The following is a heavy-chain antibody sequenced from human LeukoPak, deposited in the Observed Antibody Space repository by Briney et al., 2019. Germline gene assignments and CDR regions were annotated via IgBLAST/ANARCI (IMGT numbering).Heavy chain of an antibody. CDR1: GYTFTSYG. CDR3: ARDMVRDDYYYYGMDV. V-gene: IGHV1-18*01. CDR2: ISAYNGNT. Sequence: GASVKVSCKASGYTFTSYGISWVRQAPGQGLEWRGWISAYNGNTNYAQKLQGRVTMTTDTSTSTAYMELRSLRSEDTAVYYCARDMVRDDYYYYGMDVWGQGTTVTVS. D-gene: IGHD3-10*01. J-gene: IGHJ6*02.